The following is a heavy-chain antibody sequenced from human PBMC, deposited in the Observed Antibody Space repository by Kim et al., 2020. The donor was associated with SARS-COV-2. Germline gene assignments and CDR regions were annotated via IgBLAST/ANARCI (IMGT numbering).Heavy chain of an antibody. J-gene: IGHJ4*02. Sequence: ASVKVSCKASGYTFTSYGISWVRQAPGQGLEWMGWISAYNGNTNYAQKLQGRVTMTTDTSTSTAYMELRSLRSDDTAVYYCARVRDIVVVPASDYWGQGTLVTVSS. CDR2: ISAYNGNT. CDR1: GYTFTSYG. V-gene: IGHV1-18*04. D-gene: IGHD2-2*01. CDR3: ARVRDIVVVPASDY.